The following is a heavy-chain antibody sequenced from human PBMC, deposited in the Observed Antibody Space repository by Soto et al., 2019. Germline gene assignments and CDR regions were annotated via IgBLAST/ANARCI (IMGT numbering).Heavy chain of an antibody. Sequence: GGSLRLSCAASGFTVSSNYMSWVRQAPGKGLEWVSVIYSGGSTYYADSVKGRFTISRDNSKNTLYLQMNSLRAEDTAVYYCAREYSSSFEERYYYYYYMDVWGKGTTVTVSS. CDR1: GFTVSSNY. D-gene: IGHD6-6*01. CDR2: IYSGGST. J-gene: IGHJ6*03. V-gene: IGHV3-66*01. CDR3: AREYSSSFEERYYYYYYMDV.